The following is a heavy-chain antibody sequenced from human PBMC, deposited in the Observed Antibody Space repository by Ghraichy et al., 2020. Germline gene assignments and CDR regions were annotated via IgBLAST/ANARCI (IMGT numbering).Heavy chain of an antibody. V-gene: IGHV4-39*01. CDR3: ASSTHDMAYLY. J-gene: IGHJ4*02. CDR1: GGSISSSSYY. Sequence: SETLSLTCTVSGGSISSSSYYWGWIRQPPGKGLEWIGSIYYSGSTYYNPSLKSRVTISVDTSKNQFSLKLSSVTAADTAVYYCASSTHDMAYLYWGQGTLVTVSS. CDR2: IYYSGST. D-gene: IGHD3-22*01.